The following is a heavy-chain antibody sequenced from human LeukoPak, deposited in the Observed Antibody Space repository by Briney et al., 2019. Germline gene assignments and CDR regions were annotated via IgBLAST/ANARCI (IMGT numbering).Heavy chain of an antibody. CDR3: ARAYYYDSSGYYT. V-gene: IGHV4-30-4*08. D-gene: IGHD3-22*01. CDR2: IYYSGST. CDR1: GGSISSGGYY. Sequence: KSSETLSLTCTVSGGSISSGGYYWSWIRQHPGKGLEWIGYIYYSGSTYYNPSLKSRVTISVDTSKNQFSLKLSSVTAADTAVYYCARAYYYDSSGYYTWGQGTLVTVSS. J-gene: IGHJ5*02.